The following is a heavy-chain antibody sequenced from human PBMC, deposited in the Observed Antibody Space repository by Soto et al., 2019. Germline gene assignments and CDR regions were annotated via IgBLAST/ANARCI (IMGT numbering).Heavy chain of an antibody. CDR1: GFTFSSYW. CDR2: INSDGSST. J-gene: IGHJ6*03. D-gene: IGHD3-3*01. Sequence: GGSLRLSCAASGFTFSSYWMHWVRQAPGKGLVWVSRINSDGSSTSYADSVKGRFTISRDNAKNTLYLQMNSLRAEDTAVYYCARLRFLDPGVYYYYMDVWGKGTTVTVSS. V-gene: IGHV3-74*01. CDR3: ARLRFLDPGVYYYYMDV.